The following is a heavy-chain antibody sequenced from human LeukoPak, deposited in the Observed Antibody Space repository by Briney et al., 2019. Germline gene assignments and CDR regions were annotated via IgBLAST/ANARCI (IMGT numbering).Heavy chain of an antibody. V-gene: IGHV4-4*02. CDR3: ARDGNSYYDH. D-gene: IGHD4-11*01. CDR2: IFYSGSP. CDR1: GGSFNNHKW. J-gene: IGHJ5*02. Sequence: SGTLSLTCAVTGGSFNNHKWWSWMRQSPGKGLEWLGEIFYSGSPNYNPSFKSRIVMSVDKSNNQFSLILTSVTVADTAVYYCARDGNSYYDHWGRGIMVTVTS.